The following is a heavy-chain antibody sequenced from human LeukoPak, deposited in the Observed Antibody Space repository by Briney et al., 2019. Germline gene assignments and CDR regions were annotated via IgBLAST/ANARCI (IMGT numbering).Heavy chain of an antibody. CDR1: GFTFSSYE. CDR2: IYSGGST. CDR3: ARGPSRGGYNLD. Sequence: PGGSLRLSCAASGFTFSSYEMNWIRQAPGKGLEWVSVIYSGGSTYYADSVKGRFTISRDNSKNTLYLQMNSLRAEDTAVYYCARGPSRGGYNLDWGQGTLVTVSS. V-gene: IGHV3-66*01. D-gene: IGHD5-24*01. J-gene: IGHJ4*02.